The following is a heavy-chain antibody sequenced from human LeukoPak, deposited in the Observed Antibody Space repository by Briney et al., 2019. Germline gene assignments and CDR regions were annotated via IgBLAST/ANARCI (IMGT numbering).Heavy chain of an antibody. D-gene: IGHD4-23*01. V-gene: IGHV4-39*07. CDR1: GGSISSSSYY. CDR2: IYYSGST. J-gene: IGHJ4*02. Sequence: SETLSLTCTVSGGSISSSSYYWGWIRQPPGKGLEWIGSIYYSGSTYYNPSLKSRVTISVDTSKNQFSLKLSSVTAADTAVYYCARAMVTGPTIDYWGQGTLVTVSS. CDR3: ARAMVTGPTIDY.